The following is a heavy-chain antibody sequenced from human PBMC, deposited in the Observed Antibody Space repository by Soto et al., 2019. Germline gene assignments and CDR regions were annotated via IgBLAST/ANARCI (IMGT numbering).Heavy chain of an antibody. CDR1: GFTFSRYW. CDR2: IKEDGSEK. Sequence: GGSLRLSCAVSGFTFSRYWMSWVRQAPGKGLEWVANIKEDGSEKCYLDSVKGRFTISRDNAKNSLSLQMSSLRAEDTAVYYCASWIRVSEVAPGYWGQGTLVTVSS. J-gene: IGHJ4*02. D-gene: IGHD3-3*01. V-gene: IGHV3-7*01. CDR3: ASWIRVSEVAPGY.